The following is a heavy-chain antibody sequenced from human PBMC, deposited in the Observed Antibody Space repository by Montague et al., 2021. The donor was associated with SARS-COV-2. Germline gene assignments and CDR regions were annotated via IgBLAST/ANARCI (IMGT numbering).Heavy chain of an antibody. J-gene: IGHJ3*01. CDR3: ARLKRYFDSSGSPSAFDF. CDR1: GGSITNNLDY. Sequence: SETLSLTCTFSGGSITNNLDYWAWIRQPPGKGLEWIGSIYYTGNTYYNPSLKSRVTISVVTSKNHFTLKLSSVTAAETAVYYCARLKRYFDSSGSPSAFDFWGQGTKVTVSS. D-gene: IGHD3-22*01. CDR2: IYYTGNT. V-gene: IGHV4-39*02.